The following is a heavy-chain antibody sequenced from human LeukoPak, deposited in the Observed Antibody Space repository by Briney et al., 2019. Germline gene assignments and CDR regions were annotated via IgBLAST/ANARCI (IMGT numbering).Heavy chain of an antibody. CDR1: EYSFTTYL. CDR2: IYPVEADT. V-gene: IGHV5-51*01. CDR3: ARQLRGYTLGY. Sequence: GESLKISCKGSEYSFTTYLIGWVRQLPGKGRERMEIIYPVEADTRYNPSFQAHATIPANKPITTAYLQCSSLKASDTAMYYCARQLRGYTLGYWGQGTLVTVSS. D-gene: IGHD6-13*01. J-gene: IGHJ4*02.